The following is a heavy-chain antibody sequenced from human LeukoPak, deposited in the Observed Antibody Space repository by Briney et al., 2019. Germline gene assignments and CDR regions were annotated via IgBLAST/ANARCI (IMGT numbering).Heavy chain of an antibody. J-gene: IGHJ3*02. V-gene: IGHV1-69*04. CDR3: ALNRVAHDAFDI. D-gene: IGHD1-14*01. CDR1: GGTFSSYA. Sequence: SVKLSCKASGGTFSSYAISWVRQAPGQGLEWMGRIIPIFGIANYAQKFQGRVTITADKSTSTAYMELKSLRSEDTAVYYCALNRVAHDAFDIWGQGTMVTVSS. CDR2: IIPIFGIA.